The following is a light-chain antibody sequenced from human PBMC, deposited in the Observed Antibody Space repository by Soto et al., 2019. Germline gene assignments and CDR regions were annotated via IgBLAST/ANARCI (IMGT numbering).Light chain of an antibody. CDR1: LSITTW. Sequence: DIQMTQSPSTLSASVGDRVTITCRASLSITTWLAWYQQKPGKAPKLLIYRTTNLQSGVPSRFSGSGFGTDFTLTISSLQPDDFATYYCLQYDTPSWTFGQGTKVDIK. J-gene: IGKJ1*01. CDR2: RTT. V-gene: IGKV1-5*03. CDR3: LQYDTPSWT.